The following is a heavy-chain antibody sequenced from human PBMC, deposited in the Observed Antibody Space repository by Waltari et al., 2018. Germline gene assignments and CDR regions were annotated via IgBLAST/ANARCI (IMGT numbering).Heavy chain of an antibody. CDR2: INQDGSEK. CDR1: GFTFSRYW. V-gene: IGHV3-7*04. J-gene: IGHJ3*02. CDR3: ARGAWAFDI. Sequence: EVQLVESGGGLVQPGGSLSLPCAASGFTFSRYWLRWVRQAPGKGLEWVANINQDGSEKYYVDSVKGRFTISRDNAENSLSLQMNSLRAEDTAVYYCARGAWAFDIWGQGTMVTVSS.